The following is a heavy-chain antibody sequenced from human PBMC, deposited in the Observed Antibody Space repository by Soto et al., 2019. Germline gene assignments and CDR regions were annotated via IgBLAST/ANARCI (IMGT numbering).Heavy chain of an antibody. Sequence: SVKVSCKASGYIFINYYIHWVRQAPGQGLEWMGGIIPIGGTANYAQKFQGRVTITADESTSTAYMELSSLRSEDTAVYYCATHDSSGYYGMDVWGQGTTVTVSS. CDR2: IIPIGGTA. CDR3: ATHDSSGYYGMDV. V-gene: IGHV1-69*13. D-gene: IGHD3-22*01. J-gene: IGHJ6*02. CDR1: GYIFINYY.